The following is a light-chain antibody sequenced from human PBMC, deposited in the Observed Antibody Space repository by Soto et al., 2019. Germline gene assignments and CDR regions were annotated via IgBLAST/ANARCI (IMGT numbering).Light chain of an antibody. J-gene: IGKJ4*01. CDR3: QQLNSYPRT. CDR2: AAS. CDR1: QGISSY. V-gene: IGKV1-9*01. Sequence: LTQSPATLSLSPGERATLSCRASQGISSYLAWYQQKPGKAPKLLIYAASTLQSGVPSRFSGSGSGTDFTLTISSLQPEDFATYYCQQLNSYPRTFGGGTKVEIK.